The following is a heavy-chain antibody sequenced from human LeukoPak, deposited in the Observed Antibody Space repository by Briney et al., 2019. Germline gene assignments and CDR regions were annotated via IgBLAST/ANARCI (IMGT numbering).Heavy chain of an antibody. CDR1: GDSVSSNSAA. Sequence: SQTLSLTCAISGDSVSSNSAAWNWIRQSPSRGLEWLGRTYYRSKWYNDYAVSVRSRISINPDTSKNQFSLQLNSVTPEDTAVYYCARKNTVTTSGAFDIWGQGTMVIVSS. CDR3: ARKNTVTTSGAFDI. CDR2: TYYRSKWYN. D-gene: IGHD4-17*01. J-gene: IGHJ3*02. V-gene: IGHV6-1*01.